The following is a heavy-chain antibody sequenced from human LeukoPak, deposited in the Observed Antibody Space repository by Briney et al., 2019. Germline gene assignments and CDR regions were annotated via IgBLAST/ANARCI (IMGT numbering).Heavy chain of an antibody. D-gene: IGHD2-15*01. CDR1: GFTFSSYG. J-gene: IGHJ3*02. CDR2: IIGSGGLT. Sequence: GGSLRLSCAASGFTFSSYGMTWVRQAPGKGLEWVSTIIGSGGLTYYADSVKGRFTISRDNSKNTLYLQMNSLRDEDTAVYYCAKSQLAYCSGGSCFDAFDIWGQGTMVTVSS. V-gene: IGHV3-23*01. CDR3: AKSQLAYCSGGSCFDAFDI.